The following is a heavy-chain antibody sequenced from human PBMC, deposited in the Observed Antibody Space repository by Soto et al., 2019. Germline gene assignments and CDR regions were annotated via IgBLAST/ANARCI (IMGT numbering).Heavy chain of an antibody. D-gene: IGHD6-13*01. CDR3: ARDYMYSSSWYSWFDP. V-gene: IGHV3-33*01. Sequence: SLRLSCAAAGGTISSYGRHWVRQAPGKGLEWVAVIWYDGSNKYYADSVKGRFTISRDNSKNTLYLQMNSLRAEDTAVYYCARDYMYSSSWYSWFDPWGQGTLVT. CDR1: GGTISSYG. J-gene: IGHJ5*02. CDR2: IWYDGSNK.